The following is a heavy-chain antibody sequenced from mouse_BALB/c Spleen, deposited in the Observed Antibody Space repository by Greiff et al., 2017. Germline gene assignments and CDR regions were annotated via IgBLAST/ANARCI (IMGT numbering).Heavy chain of an antibody. CDR1: GYTFTSYV. Sequence: EVQLQQSGPELVKPGASVKMSCKASGYTFTSYVMHWVKQKPGQGLEWIGYINPYNDGTKYNEKFKGKATLTSDKSSSTAYMELSSLTSEDSAVYYCARDPEMGGNYVLYYAMDYWGQGTSVTVSS. CDR2: INPYNDGT. V-gene: IGHV1-14*01. D-gene: IGHD2-1*01. CDR3: ARDPEMGGNYVLYYAMDY. J-gene: IGHJ4*01.